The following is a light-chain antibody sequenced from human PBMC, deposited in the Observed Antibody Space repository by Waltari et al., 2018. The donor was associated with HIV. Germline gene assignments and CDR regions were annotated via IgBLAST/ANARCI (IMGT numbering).Light chain of an antibody. CDR1: SSNIGSNY. CDR3: AAWDDSLSAL. V-gene: IGLV1-47*01. CDR2: RTE. J-gene: IGLJ2*01. Sequence: QSVLTQPPSASGTPGQRVTISCSGASSNIGSNYVYWYQELPGTAPKLLIYRTEQRPSGVPDRFSGSKSGTSASLAISGLRSEDEADYYCAAWDDSLSALFGGGTKLNVL.